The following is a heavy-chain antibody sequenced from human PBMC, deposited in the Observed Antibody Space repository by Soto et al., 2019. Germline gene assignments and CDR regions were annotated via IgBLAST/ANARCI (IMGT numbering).Heavy chain of an antibody. V-gene: IGHV1-46*03. CDR3: ARGSRSSWDAFDI. CDR1: GYTFTSYD. Sequence: ASVKVSCKASGYTFTSYDINWVRQATGQGLEWMGIINPNGGNTSYAQKFQGRVTMTRDTSTSTVYMELSSLRSEDTAVYYCARGSRSSWDAFDIWGQGTMVTVSS. D-gene: IGHD6-13*01. J-gene: IGHJ3*02. CDR2: INPNGGNT.